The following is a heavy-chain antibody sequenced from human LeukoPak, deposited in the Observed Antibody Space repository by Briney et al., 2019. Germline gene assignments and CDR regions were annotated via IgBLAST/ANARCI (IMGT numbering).Heavy chain of an antibody. Sequence: GGSLRLSCAASGFTFSSYAMSWVRQAPGKGLEGVSAISGSGGSTYYADSVKGRFTISRDNSKNTLYLQMNSLRAEDTAVYYCAKDRKYYYDSSGSSLDYWGQGTLVTVSS. J-gene: IGHJ4*02. CDR1: GFTFSSYA. CDR3: AKDRKYYYDSSGSSLDY. CDR2: ISGSGGST. V-gene: IGHV3-23*01. D-gene: IGHD3-22*01.